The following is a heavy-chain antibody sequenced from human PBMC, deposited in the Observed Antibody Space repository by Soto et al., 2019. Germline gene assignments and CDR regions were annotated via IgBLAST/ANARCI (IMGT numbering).Heavy chain of an antibody. CDR1: GFTFSSYA. D-gene: IGHD3-10*01. Sequence: PGGSLRLSCAASGFTFSSYAMSWVRQAPGKGLEWVSAISGSGGSTYYADSVKGRFTISRDNSKNTLYLQMNSLRAEDTAVYYCANPPGPGLLWFGDPIAFDIWGQGTMVTVSS. CDR3: ANPPGPGLLWFGDPIAFDI. CDR2: ISGSGGST. V-gene: IGHV3-23*01. J-gene: IGHJ3*02.